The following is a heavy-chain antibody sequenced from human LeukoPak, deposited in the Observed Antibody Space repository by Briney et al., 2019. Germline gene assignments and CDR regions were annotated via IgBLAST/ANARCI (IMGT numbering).Heavy chain of an antibody. V-gene: IGHV3-23*01. CDR3: AKGQSSTSSKWFDP. J-gene: IGHJ5*02. D-gene: IGHD6-6*01. Sequence: PGGSLRLSCAASGFTFSSYAMSWVRQAPGKGLEWVSTISGSGGNTYYADSVKGRLTISRDNSENTLYLQMHSPRAEDTALYYCAKGQSSTSSKWFDPWGQGTLVTVSS. CDR2: ISGSGGNT. CDR1: GFTFSSYA.